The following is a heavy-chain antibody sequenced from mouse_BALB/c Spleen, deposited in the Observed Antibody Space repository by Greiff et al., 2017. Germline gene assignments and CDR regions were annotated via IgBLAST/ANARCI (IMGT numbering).Heavy chain of an antibody. CDR2: IWSGGST. D-gene: IGHD2-14*01. CDR3: ARALYRSFAY. J-gene: IGHJ3*01. Sequence: VMLVESGPGLVQPSQSLSITCTVSGFSLTSYGVHWVRQSPGKGLEWLGVIWSGGSTDYNAAFISRLSISKDNSKSQVFFKMNSLQANDTAIYYCARALYRSFAYWGQGTLVTVSA. V-gene: IGHV2-2*02. CDR1: GFSLTSYG.